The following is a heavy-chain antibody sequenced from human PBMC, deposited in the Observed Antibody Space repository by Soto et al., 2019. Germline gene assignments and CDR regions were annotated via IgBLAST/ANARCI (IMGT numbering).Heavy chain of an antibody. D-gene: IGHD5-12*01. V-gene: IGHV2-5*02. Sequence: QITLKESGPALVEPTRTLTLTCTFSGFSLTTFGVGVGWIRQPPGKALEWLAIIFWDDDKRYSPSLRSRVTITKDTSKNQVVLTVTNMDPVDTATYFCAHTVRNSGYYLDSWGQGILVTVSS. CDR2: IFWDDDK. CDR1: GFSLTTFGVG. J-gene: IGHJ4*02. CDR3: AHTVRNSGYYLDS.